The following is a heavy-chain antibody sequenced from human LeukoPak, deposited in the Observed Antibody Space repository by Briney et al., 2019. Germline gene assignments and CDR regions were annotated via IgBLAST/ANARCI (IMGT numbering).Heavy chain of an antibody. V-gene: IGHV1-69*04. Sequence: ASVKVSCKASGGTFSSYAISWVRQAPGQELEWMGRIIPILGIANYAQKFQGRVTITADKSTSTAYMELSSLRSEDTAVYYCARATYDSSGYYLDYWGQGTLVTVSS. J-gene: IGHJ4*02. D-gene: IGHD3-22*01. CDR3: ARATYDSSGYYLDY. CDR2: IIPILGIA. CDR1: GGTFSSYA.